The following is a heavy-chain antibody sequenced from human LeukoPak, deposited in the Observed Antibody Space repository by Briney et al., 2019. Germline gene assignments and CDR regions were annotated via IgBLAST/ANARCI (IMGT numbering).Heavy chain of an antibody. CDR3: ARDVVGYYDSSGYYLSAFDI. V-gene: IGHV3-23*01. Sequence: GGSLRLSCAASGFTFSSYAMSWVRQAPGKGLEWVSAISGSGGSTYYADSVKGRFTISRDNSKNSLFLQMNTLRAEDTAVYYCARDVVGYYDSSGYYLSAFDIWGQGTMVTVSS. CDR2: ISGSGGST. D-gene: IGHD3-22*01. J-gene: IGHJ3*02. CDR1: GFTFSSYA.